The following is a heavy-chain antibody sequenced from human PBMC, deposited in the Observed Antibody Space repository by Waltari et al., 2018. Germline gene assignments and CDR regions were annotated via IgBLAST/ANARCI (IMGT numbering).Heavy chain of an antibody. D-gene: IGHD3-22*01. Sequence: EVQLLESGGGLVQPGGSLRLSCAASGFTLSSYAMSWVRQAPGRGLEWVSAISGSGGSTYYADSVKGRFTISRDNSKNTLYLQMNSLRAEDTAVYYCAKVSMIVVVITGAYFDYWGQGTLVTVSS. V-gene: IGHV3-23*01. CDR3: AKVSMIVVVITGAYFDY. CDR2: ISGSGGST. J-gene: IGHJ4*02. CDR1: GFTLSSYA.